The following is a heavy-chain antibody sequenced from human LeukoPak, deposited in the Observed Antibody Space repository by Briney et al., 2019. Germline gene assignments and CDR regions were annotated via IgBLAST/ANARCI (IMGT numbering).Heavy chain of an antibody. CDR3: ARRGGNYYGSGSVNWFDP. CDR1: GGSISSSSYY. J-gene: IGHJ5*02. V-gene: IGHV4-39*01. D-gene: IGHD3-10*01. CDR2: IYYSGST. Sequence: SETLSLTCTVSGGSISSSSYYWGWIRQPPGKGLEWIGSIYYSGSTYYNPSLKSRVTISVDTSKNQFSLKLSSVTAADTAVYYCARRGGNYYGSGSVNWFDPWAREPWSPSPQ.